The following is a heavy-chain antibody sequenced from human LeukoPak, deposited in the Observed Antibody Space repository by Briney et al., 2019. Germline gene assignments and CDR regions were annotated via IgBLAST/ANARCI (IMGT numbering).Heavy chain of an antibody. V-gene: IGHV3-7*01. Sequence: PGGSLRLSCAASGFTFSGYWMTWVRQAPGKGLEWVANIEDDGRQKYYLESVKGRLTISRDNTKYSVFLQMSSLRPEDTAVYYCATDGARGWIFWGQGTLVTVSS. CDR3: ATDGARGWIF. CDR2: IEDDGRQK. J-gene: IGHJ4*02. D-gene: IGHD3-3*01. CDR1: GFTFSGYW.